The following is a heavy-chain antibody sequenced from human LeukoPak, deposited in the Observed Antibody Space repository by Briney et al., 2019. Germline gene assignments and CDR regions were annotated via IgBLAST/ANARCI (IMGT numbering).Heavy chain of an antibody. J-gene: IGHJ4*02. CDR2: INHSGST. CDR1: GGSFSGYY. CDR3: ARGRIVLMVYAQGGLDY. Sequence: SETLSLTCAVYGGSFSGYYWSWIRQPPGKGLEWIGEINHSGSTNYNPSLKSRVTISVDTSKNQFSLKLSSVTAADTAVYYCARGRIVLMVYAQGGLDYWGQGTLVTVSS. V-gene: IGHV4-34*01. D-gene: IGHD2-8*01.